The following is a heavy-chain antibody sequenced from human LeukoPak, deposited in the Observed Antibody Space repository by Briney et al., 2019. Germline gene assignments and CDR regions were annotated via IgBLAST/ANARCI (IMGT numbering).Heavy chain of an antibody. D-gene: IGHD3-10*01. CDR2: ISGSGYST. Sequence: GGSLRLSCAASGFTFSSYVMSWVRQAPGKGLEGVSVISGSGYSTYYADSVKGRFTISRDNSKNTLYLQMNSLRAEDTAVYFCAKDRSGSTAEYFQHWGQGTLVTVSS. J-gene: IGHJ1*01. CDR1: GFTFSSYV. V-gene: IGHV3-23*01. CDR3: AKDRSGSTAEYFQH.